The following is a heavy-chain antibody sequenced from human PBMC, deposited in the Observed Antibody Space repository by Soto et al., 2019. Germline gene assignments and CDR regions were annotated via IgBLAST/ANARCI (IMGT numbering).Heavy chain of an antibody. J-gene: IGHJ4*02. CDR1: GGSISSSSYY. D-gene: IGHD6-13*01. V-gene: IGHV4-39*01. Sequence: QLQLQESGPGLVKPSETLSLTCTVSGGSISSSSYYWGWIRQPPGKGLEWIGSIYYSGSTYYNPAIKSRVTISVDTSKNQFSRKRSSVTAADTAVYYCARQGGVYIAAAGFDYWGQGTLVTVSS. CDR3: ARQGGVYIAAAGFDY. CDR2: IYYSGST.